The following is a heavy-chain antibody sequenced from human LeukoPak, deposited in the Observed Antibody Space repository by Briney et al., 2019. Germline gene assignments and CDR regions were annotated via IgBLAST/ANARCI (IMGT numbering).Heavy chain of an antibody. CDR2: ISGRGGST. CDR1: GFTFSTYA. CDR3: AKDRHKMKWELDP. Sequence: GGSLRLSCAASGFTFSTYAMSWVRQAPGKGLECVSGISGRGGSTYYADSVKGRFTISRDNSKTTLFLQMNSLRAEDTAVYYCAKDRHKMKWELDPWGQGTLVTVSS. J-gene: IGHJ5*02. V-gene: IGHV3-23*01. D-gene: IGHD1-26*01.